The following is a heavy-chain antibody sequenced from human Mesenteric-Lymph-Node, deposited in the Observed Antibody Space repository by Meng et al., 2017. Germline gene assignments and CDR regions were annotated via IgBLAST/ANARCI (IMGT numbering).Heavy chain of an antibody. D-gene: IGHD6-13*01. CDR2: IYSGGNT. CDR3: AREIAAAGAYFDY. CDR1: GFTVSSNY. V-gene: IGHV3-53*01. J-gene: IGHJ4*02. Sequence: GESLKISCAASGFTVSSNYMNWVRQAPGKGLEWVSVIYSGGNTYYADSVKGRFTISRDNSKNTLYLQMNSLKTEDTAVYYCAREIAAAGAYFDYWGQGTLVIVSS.